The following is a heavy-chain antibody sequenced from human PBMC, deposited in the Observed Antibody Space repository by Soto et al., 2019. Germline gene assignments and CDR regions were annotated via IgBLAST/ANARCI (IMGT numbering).Heavy chain of an antibody. CDR1: GYTFSNYG. CDR2: ISVKNGDT. D-gene: IGHD4-4*01. CDR3: ARLTTLSSPKYRFCYYMDM. J-gene: IGHJ6*03. V-gene: IGHV1-18*01. Sequence: QVQLAQSGPELKKPGASLEVSCRASGYTFSNYGISWVRQVPGQGLEWMAWISVKNGDTNFAQKFQSRLSVTTDTSTSTAYLILRTLRSDDTAVYYCARLTTLSSPKYRFCYYMDMWGKGTTVTVSS.